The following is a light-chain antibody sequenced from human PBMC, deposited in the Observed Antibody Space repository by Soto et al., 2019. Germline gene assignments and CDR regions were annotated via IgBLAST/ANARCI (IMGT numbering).Light chain of an antibody. CDR2: KAS. CDR3: QQYESYST. Sequence: DSQMTQYPSTLSASVGDRVTITCRASQSISSWLAWYQQKPGKAPKLLISKASTLQSGVPPRFSGSGSGTEFTLTISSLQPDDFATYYCQQYESYSTFGQGTKVEIK. CDR1: QSISSW. J-gene: IGKJ1*01. V-gene: IGKV1-5*03.